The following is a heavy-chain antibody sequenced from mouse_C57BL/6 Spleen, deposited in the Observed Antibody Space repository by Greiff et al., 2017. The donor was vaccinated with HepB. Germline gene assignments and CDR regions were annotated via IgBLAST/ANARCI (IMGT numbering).Heavy chain of an antibody. CDR3: ARDDYDGTYYYAMDY. CDR1: GYSITSGYY. Sequence: EVQLQQSGPGLVKPSQSLSLTCSVTGYSITSGYYWNWIRQFPGNKLEWMGYISYDGSNNYNPSLKNRISITRDTSKNQFFLKLNSVTTEDTATYYCARDDYDGTYYYAMDYWGQGTSVTVSS. V-gene: IGHV3-6*01. D-gene: IGHD2-4*01. CDR2: ISYDGSN. J-gene: IGHJ4*01.